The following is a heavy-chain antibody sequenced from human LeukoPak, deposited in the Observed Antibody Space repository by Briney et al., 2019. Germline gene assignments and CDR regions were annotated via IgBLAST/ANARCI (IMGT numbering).Heavy chain of an antibody. J-gene: IGHJ5*02. Sequence: SETLSLTCAVYGGSFSGYYWSWLRQPPGKGLEWIGEINHSGSTNYNPSLKSGVTISVDTSKNQFSLKLSSVTAADTAVYYCARGYYYGSGSYPAWGQGTLVTVSS. D-gene: IGHD3-10*01. V-gene: IGHV4-34*01. CDR1: GGSFSGYY. CDR2: INHSGST. CDR3: ARGYYYGSGSYPA.